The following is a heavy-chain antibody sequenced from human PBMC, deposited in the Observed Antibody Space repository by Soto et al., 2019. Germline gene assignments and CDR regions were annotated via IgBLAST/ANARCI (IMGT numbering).Heavy chain of an antibody. CDR3: ARAVNDFWSGYFYFDY. D-gene: IGHD3-3*01. J-gene: IGHJ4*02. V-gene: IGHV1-18*01. Sequence: GASVKVSCKASGYTFTSYGISWVREAPGQRLECMGWISAYNGNTNYAQKIQGRVTMTTDTSTSTAYIELRSLRSDDTAVYYCARAVNDFWSGYFYFDYWGQGTLVTVSS. CDR1: GYTFTSYG. CDR2: ISAYNGNT.